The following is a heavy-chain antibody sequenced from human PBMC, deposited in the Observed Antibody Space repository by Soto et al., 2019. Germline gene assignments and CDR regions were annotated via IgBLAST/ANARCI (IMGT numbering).Heavy chain of an antibody. CDR2: IYYSGST. D-gene: IGHD3-10*01. Sequence: PSETLSLTCAVSGVSISSYYWTWIRQPPGKGLEWIGDIYYSGSTNYNPSLKSRVTISVDTSKNQFSLKLSSVTAADTAVYYCARAPRGNYGYPSYFDYWGQGTRVTVS. CDR3: ARAPRGNYGYPSYFDY. J-gene: IGHJ4*02. V-gene: IGHV4-59*01. CDR1: GVSISSYY.